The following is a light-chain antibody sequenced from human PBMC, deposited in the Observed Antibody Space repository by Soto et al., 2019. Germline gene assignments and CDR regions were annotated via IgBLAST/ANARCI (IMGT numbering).Light chain of an antibody. V-gene: IGKV3-15*01. CDR3: QHYNNWST. CDR1: QSVSSN. CDR2: GAS. J-gene: IGKJ5*01. Sequence: EIVITQAPTTLSLSPGGKGTLSCRASQSVSSNLAWDQQKPGQAPRLLIYGASTRATGIPARFSGSGSGTEFTLTISSLQSEDFAVYYCQHYNNWSTFGQGTRLEIK.